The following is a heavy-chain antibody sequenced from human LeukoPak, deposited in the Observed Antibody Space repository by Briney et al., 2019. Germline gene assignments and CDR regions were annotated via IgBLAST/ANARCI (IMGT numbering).Heavy chain of an antibody. V-gene: IGHV3-33*01. CDR1: GFTFSSYG. CDR3: ARDPPFIIGTTFFDY. Sequence: GGSLRRSGAASGFTFSSYGMHWVRQAPGKGLEWVAVIWYDGSKKYYADSVKGRFTISRDNSKNTLYLQMNSLRAEDTAVYYCARDPPFIIGTTFFDYWGQGTLVTVSS. D-gene: IGHD1-20*01. J-gene: IGHJ4*02. CDR2: IWYDGSKK.